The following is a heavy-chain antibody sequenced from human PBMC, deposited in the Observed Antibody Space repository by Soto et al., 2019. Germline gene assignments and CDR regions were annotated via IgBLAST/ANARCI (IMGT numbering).Heavy chain of an antibody. CDR3: ARDRGWQTFDY. D-gene: IGHD3-10*01. CDR1: GCTFDNYW. V-gene: IGHV3-7*03. J-gene: IGHJ4*02. CDR2: IKVDGSEK. Sequence: EVQLAESGGGLVQPGGSLRLSCTASGCTFDNYWMTWVRQAPGKELERVANIKVDGSEKYYVDSVKGRFIISRDNAKNSLYLQMNSLRAEDTGVYYCARDRGWQTFDYWGQGTLVTVSS.